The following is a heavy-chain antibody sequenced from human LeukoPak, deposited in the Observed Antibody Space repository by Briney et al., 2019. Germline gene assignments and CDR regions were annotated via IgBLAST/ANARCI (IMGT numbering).Heavy chain of an antibody. CDR2: IKPDGRDK. J-gene: IGHJ4*02. CDR3: ARGGFCDSGNCYLDY. D-gene: IGHD4-23*01. V-gene: IGHV3-7*01. Sequence: PGGSLRLSCAASGYTFSDYWMSWVRQAPGKGLERVANIKPDGRDKYHVDSVKGRFTISRDNAKASLYLLMNSLRAEDTAVYYCARGGFCDSGNCYLDYWGRGTLVTVSS. CDR1: GYTFSDYW.